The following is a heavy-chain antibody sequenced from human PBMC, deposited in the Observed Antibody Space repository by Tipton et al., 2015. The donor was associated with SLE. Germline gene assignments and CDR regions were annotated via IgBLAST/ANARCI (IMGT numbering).Heavy chain of an antibody. CDR2: MSSTSNYI. D-gene: IGHD1-1*01. V-gene: IGHV3-21*03. J-gene: IGHJ3*02. CDR3: ARGYPSGGMDAFDI. Sequence: SLRLSCAASGFTFSSYSMIWVRQAPGKGLEWVSSMSSTSNYIYYADSVKGRFTISRDNAKNSLYLQMNSLRDEDTAVYYCARGYPSGGMDAFDIWGQGTMVTVSS. CDR1: GFTFSSYS.